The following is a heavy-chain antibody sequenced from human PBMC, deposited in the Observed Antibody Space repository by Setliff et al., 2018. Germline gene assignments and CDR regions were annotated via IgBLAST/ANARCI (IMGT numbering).Heavy chain of an antibody. J-gene: IGHJ4*02. Sequence: SETLSLTCTVSGYSISSGYLWGWIRQPPGKGLEWVGNIGHTGSINYNPSLKSRLTISRETSKNQVSLKLNSVTATDTAVYYCARDLGHGGDSDYWGQGILVTVSS. V-gene: IGHV4-38-2*02. CDR2: IGHTGSI. CDR3: ARDLGHGGDSDY. CDR1: GYSISSGYL. D-gene: IGHD2-21*02.